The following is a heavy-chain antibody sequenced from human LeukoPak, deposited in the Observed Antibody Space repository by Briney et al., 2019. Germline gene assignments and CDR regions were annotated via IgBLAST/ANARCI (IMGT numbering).Heavy chain of an antibody. Sequence: AGGSLRLSCAASGFTFNSYGMSWVRQASGKGLEWVSGITDSGATTHYADSAKGRFTISRDNAKNSLYLQMNSLRAEDTAVYYCARDRPYSSSWSGDYFDYWGQVTLVTVSS. D-gene: IGHD6-13*01. CDR2: ITDSGATT. V-gene: IGHV3-23*01. CDR3: ARDRPYSSSWSGDYFDY. J-gene: IGHJ4*02. CDR1: GFTFNSYG.